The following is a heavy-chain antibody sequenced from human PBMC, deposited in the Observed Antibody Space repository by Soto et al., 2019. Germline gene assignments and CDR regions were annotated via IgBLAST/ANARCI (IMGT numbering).Heavy chain of an antibody. D-gene: IGHD3-9*01. CDR1: GGSISSSSYY. Sequence: SETLSLTCTVSGGSISSSSYYWGWIRQPPGKGLEWIGSIYYSGSTYYNPSLKSRVTISVDTSKNQFSLKLSSVTAADTAVYYCARRRYFAWLYDYWGQGTLVTVSS. CDR2: IYYSGST. V-gene: IGHV4-39*01. CDR3: ARRRYFAWLYDY. J-gene: IGHJ4*02.